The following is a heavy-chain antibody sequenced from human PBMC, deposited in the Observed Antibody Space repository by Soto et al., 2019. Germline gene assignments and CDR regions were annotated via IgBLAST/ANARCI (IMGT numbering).Heavy chain of an antibody. CDR2: IKEDGSEA. J-gene: IGHJ6*02. V-gene: IGHV3-7*05. D-gene: IGHD3-16*01. CDR1: GFTFSTYW. Sequence: EVQLVESGGGLVQPGGSLRLSCAASGFTFSTYWMNWVRQAPGKGLEWVANIKEDGSEAYYVESVKGRFTISRDNAKNSLYLDMNSLRGEDPAVYYCARDWGAPGRGSAFGYYYHFGMDVWGQGTTVTVPS. CDR3: ARDWGAPGRGSAFGYYYHFGMDV.